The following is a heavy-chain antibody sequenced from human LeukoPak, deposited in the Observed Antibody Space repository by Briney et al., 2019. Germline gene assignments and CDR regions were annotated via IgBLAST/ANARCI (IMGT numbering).Heavy chain of an antibody. D-gene: IGHD1-26*01. CDR1: GGSISSYY. V-gene: IGHV4-59*01. J-gene: IGHJ4*02. CDR2: IYYSGRT. CDR3: ATAPSGSYDGTVDY. Sequence: PSETLSLTCTVSGGSISSYYWNWIRQPPGKGLEGIGYIYYSGRTNYNPSLKSRVTISVDTSKNQFSLKLSSVIAADTAVYYCATAPSGSYDGTVDYWGQGTLVTVSS.